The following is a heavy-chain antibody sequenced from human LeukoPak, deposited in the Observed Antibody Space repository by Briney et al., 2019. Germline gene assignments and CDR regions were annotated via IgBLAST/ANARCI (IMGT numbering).Heavy chain of an antibody. Sequence: GGSLRLSCAASGFSSYNMNWVRQAPGQGLEWVSSISSSTSYISYADSVKGRFTISRDNAKNSLYLQMNSLRAEDTAVYYCARGRTSGWYAQDAFDIWGQGTMVTVSS. CDR3: ARGRTSGWYAQDAFDI. CDR1: GFSSYN. D-gene: IGHD6-19*01. V-gene: IGHV3-21*01. J-gene: IGHJ3*02. CDR2: ISSSTSYI.